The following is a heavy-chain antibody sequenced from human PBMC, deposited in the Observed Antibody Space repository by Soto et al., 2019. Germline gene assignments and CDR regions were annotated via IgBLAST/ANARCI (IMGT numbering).Heavy chain of an antibody. V-gene: IGHV4-31*03. CDR3: ARVLRFLEWSPGYFDY. Sequence: SETLSLTCTVSGGSISSGGYYWSWIRQHPGKGLEWIGYIYYSGSTYYNPSLKSRVTISVDTSKNQFSLKLSSVTAADTAVYYCARVLRFLEWSPGYFDYWGQGTLVTVSS. CDR1: GGSISSGGYY. D-gene: IGHD3-3*01. J-gene: IGHJ4*02. CDR2: IYYSGST.